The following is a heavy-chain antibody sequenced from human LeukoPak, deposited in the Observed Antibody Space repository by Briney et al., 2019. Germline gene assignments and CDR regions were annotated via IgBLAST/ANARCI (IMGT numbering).Heavy chain of an antibody. D-gene: IGHD4-17*01. Sequence: GGSLTLSCAASGFTVSSNYMSCVRQAPGKGLEWVSVIYSDSRTYYADSVKGRFTISRDNSKNTLFLQMNTLRAEDTAVYYCARDGNYGDAFDIWGQGTMVTVSS. CDR3: ARDGNYGDAFDI. V-gene: IGHV3-66*01. CDR2: IYSDSRT. J-gene: IGHJ3*02. CDR1: GFTVSSNY.